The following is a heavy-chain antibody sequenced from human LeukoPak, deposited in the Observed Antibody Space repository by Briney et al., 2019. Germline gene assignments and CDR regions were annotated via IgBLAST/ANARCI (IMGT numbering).Heavy chain of an antibody. CDR2: SNPNSGGT. V-gene: IGHV1-2*02. Sequence: GASVKVSCKASGYTFTGYYMHWVRQAPGQGLEWMVGSNPNSGGTNYAQKFQGRVTMTRDTSISTAYMELSRLRSDDTAVYYCARGYSGYDYLDYWGQGTLVTVSS. CDR1: GYTFTGYY. D-gene: IGHD5-12*01. CDR3: ARGYSGYDYLDY. J-gene: IGHJ4*02.